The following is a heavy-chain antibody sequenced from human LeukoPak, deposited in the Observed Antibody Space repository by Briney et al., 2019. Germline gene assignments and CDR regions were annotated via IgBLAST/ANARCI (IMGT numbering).Heavy chain of an antibody. J-gene: IGHJ4*02. CDR2: ISYDGSNK. Sequence: GGSLRLSCAASGFTFSSYGMHWVRQAPGKGLEWLAVISYDGSNKYYADSVKGRFTISRDNSKNTLYLQMNSLRAEDTAVYYCAKTPGIAAGIDYWGQGTLVTVSS. CDR1: GFTFSSYG. D-gene: IGHD6-13*01. V-gene: IGHV3-30*18. CDR3: AKTPGIAAGIDY.